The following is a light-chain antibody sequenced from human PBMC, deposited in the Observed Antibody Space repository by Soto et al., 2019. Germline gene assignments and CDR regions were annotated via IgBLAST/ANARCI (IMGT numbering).Light chain of an antibody. CDR3: SSFAGGGNPVL. CDR1: SSDVGGYNY. CDR2: EVT. Sequence: QSVLTQPPSASGSLGQSVTISCTGTSSDVGGYNYVSWHQQHPGKAPKVMIYEVTKRPPGVPDRFSGSKSGNTASLTVSGLQAEDDADYYCSSFAGGGNPVLLGGGTTLTVL. J-gene: IGLJ2*01. V-gene: IGLV2-8*01.